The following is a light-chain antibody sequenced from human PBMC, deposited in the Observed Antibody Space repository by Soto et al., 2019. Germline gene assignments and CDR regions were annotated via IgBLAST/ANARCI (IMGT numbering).Light chain of an antibody. CDR1: SSDVGNYKY. CDR3: FSYTSSGTYV. J-gene: IGLJ1*01. Sequence: QSALTQPASVSGSPGQSITISCTRTSSDVGNYKYVSWYQQHPGKAPKLMIYEVSNRPSGVSNRFSGSKSDNTASLTISGLQAEDETDYYCFSYTSSGTYVFGTGTKLTVL. V-gene: IGLV2-14*01. CDR2: EVS.